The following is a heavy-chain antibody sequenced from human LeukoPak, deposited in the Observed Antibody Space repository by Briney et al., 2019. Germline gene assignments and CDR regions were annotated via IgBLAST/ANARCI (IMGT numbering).Heavy chain of an antibody. J-gene: IGHJ3*02. CDR3: ARDRWEPQDAFDI. CDR2: ISAYNGNT. CDR1: GYTFTSYG. D-gene: IGHD1-26*01. Sequence: ASVTVSRTASGYTFTSYGISWVRQAPGQGLEWMGWISAYNGNTNYAQKLQGRVTMTTDTSTSTAYMELRSLRSDDTAVYYCARDRWEPQDAFDIWGQGTMVTVSS. V-gene: IGHV1-18*01.